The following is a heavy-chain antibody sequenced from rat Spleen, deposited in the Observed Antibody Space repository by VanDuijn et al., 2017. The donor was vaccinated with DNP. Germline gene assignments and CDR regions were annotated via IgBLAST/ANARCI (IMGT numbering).Heavy chain of an antibody. CDR3: TTSAYTTDYYCVNWFAY. V-gene: IGHV5-27*01. Sequence: EVQLVESGGDLVQPGRSMTLSCAASGFTFSNYDMAWVRQAPTKGLEWVASISTSGGSTYYRDSVKGRFTVSRDNAKSTLYLQMDSLRSEDTATFYCTTSAYTTDYYCVNWFAYWGQGTLVTVSS. J-gene: IGHJ3*01. CDR2: ISTSGGST. CDR1: GFTFSNYD. D-gene: IGHD1-6*01.